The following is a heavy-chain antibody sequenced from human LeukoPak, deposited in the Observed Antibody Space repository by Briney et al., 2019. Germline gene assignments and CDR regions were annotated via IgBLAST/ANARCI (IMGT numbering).Heavy chain of an antibody. D-gene: IGHD6-6*01. J-gene: IGHJ4*02. Sequence: GGSLRLSCAASGFTFSGYGMHWVRQAPGKGLEWVAVIWYDGSNKYYADSVKGRFTISRDNSKNTLYLQMNSLRAEDTAVYYCAKDVSSSGSYFDYWGQGTLVTVSS. CDR3: AKDVSSSGSYFDY. CDR1: GFTFSGYG. V-gene: IGHV3-33*06. CDR2: IWYDGSNK.